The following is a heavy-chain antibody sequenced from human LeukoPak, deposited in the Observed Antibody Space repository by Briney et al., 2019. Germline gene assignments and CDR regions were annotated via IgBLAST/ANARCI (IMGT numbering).Heavy chain of an antibody. CDR1: GFTFSNYW. CDR3: ARVGSWDGGNWFDP. CDR2: INSDGIST. V-gene: IGHV3-74*03. D-gene: IGHD2-15*01. Sequence: PGGSLRLSCAASGFTFSNYWMHWVRQVPGKGLVWVSRINSDGISTTYADSVEGRFTISRDNGKNTLYLQMNSLRAEDTAVYYCARVGSWDGGNWFDPWGQGTLVTVSS. J-gene: IGHJ5*02.